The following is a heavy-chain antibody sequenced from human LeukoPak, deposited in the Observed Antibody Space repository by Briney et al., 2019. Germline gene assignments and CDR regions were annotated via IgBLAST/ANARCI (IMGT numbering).Heavy chain of an antibody. Sequence: GGSLRLSCAASVFTFSSYAMHWVRQAPGKGLEWVAVISYDGSNKYYADSVKGRFTISRDNSKNTLYLQMNSLRAEDTAVYYCARVGNCSGGSCYFDYWGQGTLVTVSS. V-gene: IGHV3-30-3*01. CDR3: ARVGNCSGGSCYFDY. D-gene: IGHD2-15*01. J-gene: IGHJ4*02. CDR1: VFTFSSYA. CDR2: ISYDGSNK.